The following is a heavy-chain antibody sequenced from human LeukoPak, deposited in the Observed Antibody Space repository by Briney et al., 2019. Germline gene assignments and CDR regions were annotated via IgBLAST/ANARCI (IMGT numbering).Heavy chain of an antibody. J-gene: IGHJ5*02. CDR3: AKDSGSSGFNWFDP. CDR2: ISWDGGST. V-gene: IGHV3-43D*03. Sequence: GGSLRLSCAASGFTFDDYAMHWVRQAPGKGLEWVSLISWDGGSTYYADSVKGRFTISRDNSKNSLYLQMNSLRAEDTALYYCAKDSGSSGFNWFDPWGQGTLVTVSS. CDR1: GFTFDDYA. D-gene: IGHD6-6*01.